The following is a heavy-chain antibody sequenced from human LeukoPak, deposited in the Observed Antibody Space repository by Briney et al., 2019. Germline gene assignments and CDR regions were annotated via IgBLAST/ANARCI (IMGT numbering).Heavy chain of an antibody. J-gene: IGHJ4*02. Sequence: GGSLRLSCAASGFTFSSYGMHWVRQAPGKGLEWVAFIRYDGSNKYYADSVKGRFTISRDNSKNTLYLQMNSLRAEDTAVYYCAKGVRSVWGSYRTQYYFDYWGQGTPVTVSS. V-gene: IGHV3-30*02. CDR3: AKGVRSVWGSYRTQYYFDY. CDR1: GFTFSSYG. D-gene: IGHD3-16*02. CDR2: IRYDGSNK.